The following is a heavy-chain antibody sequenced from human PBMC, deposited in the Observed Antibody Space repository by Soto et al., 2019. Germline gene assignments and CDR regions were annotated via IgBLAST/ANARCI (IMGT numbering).Heavy chain of an antibody. CDR3: ARDRGIAVAAGAIDY. CDR1: GYTFTTYY. J-gene: IGHJ4*02. D-gene: IGHD6-19*01. Sequence: QVQLVESGAEVREPGASVKLSCRASGYTFTTYYIHWVRQAPGQGLEWVGIINTSGGSSSYAQSFQDRVTMTRDTSTRTVYMELSSLTSGDTAVYYCARDRGIAVAAGAIDYWGQGTLVTVSS. V-gene: IGHV1-46*01. CDR2: INTSGGSS.